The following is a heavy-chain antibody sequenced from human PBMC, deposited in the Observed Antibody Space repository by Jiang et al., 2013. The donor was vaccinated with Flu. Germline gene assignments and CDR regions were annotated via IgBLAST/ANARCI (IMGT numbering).Heavy chain of an antibody. V-gene: IGHV4-34*01. Sequence: TCAVYGGSFSGYYWSWIRQPPGKGLEWIGEINHSGSTNYNPSLKSRVTISVDTSKNQFSLKLSSVTAADTAVYYCARGSRTMIVVAPFDYWGQGTLVTVSS. CDR3: ARGSRTMIVVAPFDY. CDR2: INHSGST. D-gene: IGHD3-22*01. CDR1: GGSFSGYY. J-gene: IGHJ4*02.